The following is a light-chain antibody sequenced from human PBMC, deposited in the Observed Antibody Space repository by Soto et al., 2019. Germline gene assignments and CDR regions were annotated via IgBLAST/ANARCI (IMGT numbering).Light chain of an antibody. J-gene: IGKJ1*01. CDR1: QTISTC. CDR2: DAS. V-gene: IGKV1-5*01. Sequence: DIQVTQSPPTLSASVGDRVTMTFRASQTISTCMAWYQQKAWKAPKLLVYDASTLQSGVASRFSGSGSGTEFTLIISGLQPDDSATYYCQQYTNTNNPWMFGQGTKVDIK. CDR3: QQYTNTNNPWM.